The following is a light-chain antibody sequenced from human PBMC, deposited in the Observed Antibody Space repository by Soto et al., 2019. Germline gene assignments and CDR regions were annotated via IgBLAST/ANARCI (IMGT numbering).Light chain of an antibody. CDR1: QSVSSNF. V-gene: IGKV3-20*01. CDR2: GAS. J-gene: IGKJ3*01. CDR3: QQYGSAPFT. Sequence: EIVLTQSPGTMSVSPGERVTLSYRASQSVSSNFLAWHQQKPGQAPRLLIYGASSRAGGIPDRFRGSGSGTDFTLTIYSLEPEDFAVYYCQQYGSAPFTFGPGTKVDVK.